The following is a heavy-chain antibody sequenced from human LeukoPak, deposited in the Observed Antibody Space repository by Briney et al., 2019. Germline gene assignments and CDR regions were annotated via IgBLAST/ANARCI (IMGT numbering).Heavy chain of an antibody. Sequence: GESLRLSCAASGFTFSSYGMHWVRQAPGKGLEWVAVISYDGSNKYYADSVKGRFTISRDNSKNTLYLQMNSLRAEDTAVYYCAKQLQLFDYWGQGTLVTVSS. CDR2: ISYDGSNK. J-gene: IGHJ4*02. CDR1: GFTFSSYG. D-gene: IGHD1-1*01. V-gene: IGHV3-30*18. CDR3: AKQLQLFDY.